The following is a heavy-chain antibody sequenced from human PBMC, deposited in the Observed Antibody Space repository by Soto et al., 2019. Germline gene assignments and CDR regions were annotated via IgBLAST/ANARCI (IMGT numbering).Heavy chain of an antibody. J-gene: IGHJ4*02. V-gene: IGHV3-30-3*01. CDR2: ISYDGSNK. D-gene: IGHD3-22*01. CDR3: TERGKYDNRVFDY. Sequence: SLRLSCAASGFTFSSYAMHWVRQAPGKGLEWVAVISYDGSNKYYADSVKGRLTISRDNSKNTLYLQMNSLRAEDTAVYYCTERGKYDNRVFDYWSQGTLVTVSS. CDR1: GFTFSSYA.